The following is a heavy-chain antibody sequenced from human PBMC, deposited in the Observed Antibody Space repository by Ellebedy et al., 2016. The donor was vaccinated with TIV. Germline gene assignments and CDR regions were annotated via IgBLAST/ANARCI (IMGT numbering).Heavy chain of an antibody. CDR3: AREGFDY. CDR1: GYIFASFG. CDR2: SISHQGET. Sequence: ASVKVSCKASGYIFASFGMNWVRQAPGQGLEWMGSISHQGETNYLQKFQGRVSMTTDKSTSTAYMELRSVTFDDTALYYCAREGFDYWGQGTAVTVS. J-gene: IGHJ4*02. V-gene: IGHV1-18*01.